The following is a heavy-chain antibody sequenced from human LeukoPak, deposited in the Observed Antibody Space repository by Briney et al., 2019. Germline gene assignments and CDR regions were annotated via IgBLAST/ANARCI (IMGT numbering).Heavy chain of an antibody. CDR3: ARGDFWSGYVPSWFDP. CDR2: IYYSGST. D-gene: IGHD3-3*01. CDR1: GGSISRGDYY. Sequence: SETLSLTCTVSGGSISRGDYYWSWIRQPPGKGLEWIGYIYYSGSTYYNPSLKSRVTISVDTSKNQFSLKLSSVTAADTAVYYCARGDFWSGYVPSWFDPWGQGTLVTVSS. V-gene: IGHV4-30-4*08. J-gene: IGHJ5*02.